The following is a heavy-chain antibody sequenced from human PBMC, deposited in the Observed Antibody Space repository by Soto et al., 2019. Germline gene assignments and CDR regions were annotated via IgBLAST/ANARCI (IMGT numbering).Heavy chain of an antibody. D-gene: IGHD5-18*01. Sequence: ASVKVSCKASGYTFTSYGISWVRQAPGQGLEWMGWISAYNGNTNYAQSLQGRVTMTTDTSTSTAYMELKSLRSDDTAMYYCAREGYSSRFREYWYGIDSWGHGTLVTVS. CDR3: AREGYSSRFREYWYGIDS. J-gene: IGHJ5*01. CDR2: ISAYNGNT. CDR1: GYTFTSYG. V-gene: IGHV1-18*01.